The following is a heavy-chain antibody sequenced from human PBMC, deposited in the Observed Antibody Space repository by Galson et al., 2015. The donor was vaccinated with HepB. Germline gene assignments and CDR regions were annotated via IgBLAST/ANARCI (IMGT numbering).Heavy chain of an antibody. Sequence: SLRLSCAASGFTFSNYGMHWVRQAPGKGLEWMTSIGHNGTNKYYANSVRGRFTISRDNSKNTLYLQMNSLGAEDTAVYYCARSDGSGWFFPSDYWGQGTLVTVSS. CDR1: GFTFSNYG. D-gene: IGHD6-19*01. CDR3: ARSDGSGWFFPSDY. V-gene: IGHV3-30*04. J-gene: IGHJ4*02. CDR2: IGHNGTNK.